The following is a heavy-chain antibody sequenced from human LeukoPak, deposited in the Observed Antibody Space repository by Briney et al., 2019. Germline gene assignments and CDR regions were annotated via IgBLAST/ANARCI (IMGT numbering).Heavy chain of an antibody. CDR2: INPDSGGT. J-gene: IGHJ4*02. D-gene: IGHD6-13*01. Sequence: APVKVSCKASGYTFTGYYIHWVRQAPGQGLEWMGWINPDSGGTNYAQRFQGRVTMTRDTSISTAYMELSRLRSDDTAVYYCARGGSWSYYFDYWGQGTLVTVSS. V-gene: IGHV1-2*02. CDR1: GYTFTGYY. CDR3: ARGGSWSYYFDY.